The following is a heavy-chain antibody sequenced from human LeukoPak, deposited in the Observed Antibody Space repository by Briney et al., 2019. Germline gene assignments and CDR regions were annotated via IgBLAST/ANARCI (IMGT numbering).Heavy chain of an antibody. CDR1: GGSISSSSYY. CDR2: IYYSGST. Sequence: SETLSLTCTVSGGSISSSSYYWGWIRQPPGKGLEWIGYIYYSGSTNYNPSLKSRVTISVDTSKNQFSLKLSSVTAADTAVYYCALSGYSSELAFDYWGQGTLVTVSS. CDR3: ALSGYSSELAFDY. J-gene: IGHJ4*02. V-gene: IGHV4-61*05. D-gene: IGHD6-25*01.